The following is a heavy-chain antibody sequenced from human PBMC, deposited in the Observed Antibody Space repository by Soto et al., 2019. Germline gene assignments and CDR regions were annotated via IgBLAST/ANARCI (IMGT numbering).Heavy chain of an antibody. V-gene: IGHV4-30-4*01. D-gene: IGHD2-21*02. CDR1: GGSISSGDYY. J-gene: IGHJ5*02. CDR2: IYYSGGT. CDR3: ARDAYCGGDCKGPYNWFDP. Sequence: PSETLSLTCTVSGGSISSGDYYWSWIRQPPGKGLEWIGYIYYSGGTYYNPSLKSRVTISVDTSKNQFSLKLSSVTAADTAVYYCARDAYCGGDCKGPYNWFDPWGQGTLVTVSS.